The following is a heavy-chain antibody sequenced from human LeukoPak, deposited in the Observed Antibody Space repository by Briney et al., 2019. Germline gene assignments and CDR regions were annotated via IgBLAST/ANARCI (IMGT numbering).Heavy chain of an antibody. CDR3: ARGGKVKSCSGGSCYSAIDY. CDR2: IYYSGST. CDR1: GASISSSDRY. Sequence: PSETLSLTRTVSGASISSSDRYCSWIRQPPGKGLEWIGYIYYSGSTSYNPSLKSRVTISLDTSNNQFSLKLRSVTAADTAVYYCARGGKVKSCSGGSCYSAIDYWGQGTLVTVSS. D-gene: IGHD2-15*01. J-gene: IGHJ4*02. V-gene: IGHV4-61*08.